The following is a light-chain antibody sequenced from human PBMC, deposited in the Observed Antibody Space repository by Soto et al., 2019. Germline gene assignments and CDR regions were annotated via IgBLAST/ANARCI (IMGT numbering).Light chain of an antibody. J-gene: IGLJ2*01. CDR1: SSDVGGYNY. V-gene: IGLV2-14*01. CDR2: DVS. Sequence: SALTQPASVSGSPGQSLTISCTGTSSDVGGYNYVSWYQQHPGKAPKLMIYDVSNRPSGVSNRFSGSKSGNTASLTISGLQAEDEADYYCSSYTSSSTEVFGGGTKLTVL. CDR3: SSYTSSSTEV.